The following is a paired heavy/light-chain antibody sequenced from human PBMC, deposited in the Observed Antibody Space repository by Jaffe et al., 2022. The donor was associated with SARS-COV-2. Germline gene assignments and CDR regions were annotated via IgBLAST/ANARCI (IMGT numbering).Heavy chain of an antibody. Sequence: EVQLVESGGGLVQPGGSLRLSCAASGFTFSSYSMNWVRQAPGKGLEWVSYISSSSSTIYYADSVKGRFTISRDNAKNSLYLQMNSLRAEDTAVYYCARDRQSRITMIVVEDAFDIWGQGTMVTVSS. CDR2: ISSSSSTI. CDR1: GFTFSSYS. D-gene: IGHD3-22*01. V-gene: IGHV3-48*01. J-gene: IGHJ3*02. CDR3: ARDRQSRITMIVVEDAFDI.
Light chain of an antibody. J-gene: IGKJ3*01. CDR2: AAS. V-gene: IGKV1-39*01. CDR1: QSISSY. CDR3: QQSYSTPGFT. Sequence: DIQMTQSPSSLSASVGDRVTITCRASQSISSYLNWYQQKPGKAPKLLIYAASSLQSGVPSRFSGSGSGTDFTLTISSLQPEDFATYYCQQSYSTPGFTFGPGTKVDIK.